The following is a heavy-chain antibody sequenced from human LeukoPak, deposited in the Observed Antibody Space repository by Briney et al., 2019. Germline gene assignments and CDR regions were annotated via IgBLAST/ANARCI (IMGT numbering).Heavy chain of an antibody. Sequence: ASVKVSCKASGGTFSSYAISWVRQAPGQGLEWMGGIIPIFGTANYAQKFQGRVTITADESTSTAYMELSSLRSEDTAVYHCARGDLRGYSYGYYYGMDVWGQGTTVTVSS. CDR1: GGTFSSYA. CDR2: IIPIFGTA. D-gene: IGHD5-18*01. CDR3: ARGDLRGYSYGYYYGMDV. V-gene: IGHV1-69*13. J-gene: IGHJ6*02.